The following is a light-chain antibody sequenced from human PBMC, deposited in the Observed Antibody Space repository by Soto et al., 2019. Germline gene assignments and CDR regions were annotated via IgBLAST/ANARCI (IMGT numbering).Light chain of an antibody. Sequence: DIQMTQSPSSLSASVGDRVTITCRASQGISNYLAWYQQKPGKVPKLLIYGASTLQSGVPSRFSGSVSGTDFTLTITSLQPEDVATYYCQKYNGDSRTFGQGTKVEIK. CDR3: QKYNGDSRT. CDR1: QGISNY. J-gene: IGKJ1*01. CDR2: GAS. V-gene: IGKV1-27*01.